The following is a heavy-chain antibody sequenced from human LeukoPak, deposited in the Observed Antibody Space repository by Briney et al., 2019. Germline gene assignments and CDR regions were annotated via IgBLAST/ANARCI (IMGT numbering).Heavy chain of an antibody. Sequence: GGSLRLSCLASGFAFGNYVMSWVRQAPGKGLEWVSGISGSGGSAYYADSVKGRFIISRDNSRNTLYLQMNSLSAEDTALYYCAKLPRSEYYFDYWGQGTLVTVSS. CDR1: GFAFGNYV. V-gene: IGHV3-23*01. CDR2: ISGSGGSA. J-gene: IGHJ4*02. D-gene: IGHD1-14*01. CDR3: AKLPRSEYYFDY.